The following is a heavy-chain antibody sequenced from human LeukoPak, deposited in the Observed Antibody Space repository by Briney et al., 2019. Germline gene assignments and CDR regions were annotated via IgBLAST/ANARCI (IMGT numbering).Heavy chain of an antibody. Sequence: GGSLRLSCTASGFTFSSYSMNWVRQAPGKGLEWVSYIGRSSSNIYHADSVKGRFTISRNNAKNSLYLQMNSLRAEDTAMYYCARGLTTAALDYCGQGTLVTVSS. J-gene: IGHJ4*02. CDR2: IGRSSSNI. V-gene: IGHV3-21*01. CDR1: GFTFSSYS. D-gene: IGHD6-25*01. CDR3: ARGLTTAALDY.